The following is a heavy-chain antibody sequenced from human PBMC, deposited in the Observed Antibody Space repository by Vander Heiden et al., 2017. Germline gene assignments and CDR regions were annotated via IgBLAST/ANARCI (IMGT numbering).Heavy chain of an antibody. CDR3: ASCRVYDFWSGYYMDYYYYGMDV. CDR1: GYTFTSYG. J-gene: IGHJ6*02. CDR2: ISAYNGNT. D-gene: IGHD3-3*01. V-gene: IGHV1-18*01. Sequence: TSVKVSCKASGYTFTSYGIRWVRQAPGQGLEWMGWISAYNGNTNYAQKLQGRVTMTTDTSTSTAYMELRSLRSDDTAVYYCASCRVYDFWSGYYMDYYYYGMDVWGQGTTVTVSS.